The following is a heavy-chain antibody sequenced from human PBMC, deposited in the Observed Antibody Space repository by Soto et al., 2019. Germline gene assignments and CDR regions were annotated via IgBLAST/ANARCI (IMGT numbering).Heavy chain of an antibody. D-gene: IGHD3-16*01. V-gene: IGHV4-34*02. CDR3: SRGRGPPQGGRT. CDR2: IHPSGDT. CDR1: SGSFSTYY. J-gene: IGHJ5*02. Sequence: QVQLQQWGAGLLKPSETLSLTCAVDSGSFSTYYCSWTRQPPGKGLEWIGEIHPSGDTDYNPSLSHRGPKSLGPAKNQFSLKLTSVTAPDPAVYFCSRGRGPPQGGRTWGQGTLVTVSS.